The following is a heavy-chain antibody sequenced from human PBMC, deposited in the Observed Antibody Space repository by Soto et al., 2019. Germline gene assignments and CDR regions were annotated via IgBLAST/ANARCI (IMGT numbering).Heavy chain of an antibody. D-gene: IGHD1-26*01. J-gene: IGHJ6*02. V-gene: IGHV1-3*01. CDR2: INAGNGNT. CDR3: ARVGVGANYYYGMDV. Sequence: GASVKVSCKASGYTFTSYAMHWVRQAPGQRLEWMGWINAGNGNTKYSQKFQGRVTITRDTSASTAYMELSSLRSEDTAVYYCARVGVGANYYYGMDVWGQGTTVTVSS. CDR1: GYTFTSYA.